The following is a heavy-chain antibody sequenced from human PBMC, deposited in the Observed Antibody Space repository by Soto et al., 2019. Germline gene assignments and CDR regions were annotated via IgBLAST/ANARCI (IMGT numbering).Heavy chain of an antibody. D-gene: IGHD3-22*01. J-gene: IGHJ4*02. Sequence: PSETLSLTCTVSGGSISSSSYYWGWIRQPPGKGLEWIGSIYYSGSTYYNPSLKSRVTISVDTSKNQFSLKLSSVTAADTAVYYCARASMIVVQFNYWGQGTLVTVSS. CDR3: ARASMIVVQFNY. CDR2: IYYSGST. CDR1: GGSISSSSYY. V-gene: IGHV4-39*01.